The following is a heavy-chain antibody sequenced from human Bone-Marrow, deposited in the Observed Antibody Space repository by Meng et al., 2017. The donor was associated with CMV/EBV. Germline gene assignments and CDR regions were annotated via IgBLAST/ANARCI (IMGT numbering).Heavy chain of an antibody. CDR1: GGSVSSGSYY. CDR3: ASPQVYYYGMDV. CDR2: IYYSGST. J-gene: IGHJ6*02. V-gene: IGHV4-61*01. Sequence: GSLRLSCTVSGGSVSSGSYYWSWIRQPPGKGLEWIGYIYYSGSTNYNPSLKSRVTISVDTSKNQFSLKLSSVTAADTAVYYCASPQVYYYGMDVWGQGTTVTVSS.